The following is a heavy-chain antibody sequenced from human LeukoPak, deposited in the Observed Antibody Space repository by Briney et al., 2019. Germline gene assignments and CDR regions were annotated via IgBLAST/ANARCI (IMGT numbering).Heavy chain of an antibody. Sequence: PSETLSLTCTVSGGSISSGDYYWSWMRQPPGKGLEWIGYIYYSGSTYYNPSLKSRVTISVDTSKNPFSLKLTSVTAADTAVYYCASITMVRGGIFDIWGQGTMVTVSS. J-gene: IGHJ3*02. CDR1: GGSISSGDYY. CDR3: ASITMVRGGIFDI. D-gene: IGHD3-10*01. CDR2: IYYSGST. V-gene: IGHV4-30-4*01.